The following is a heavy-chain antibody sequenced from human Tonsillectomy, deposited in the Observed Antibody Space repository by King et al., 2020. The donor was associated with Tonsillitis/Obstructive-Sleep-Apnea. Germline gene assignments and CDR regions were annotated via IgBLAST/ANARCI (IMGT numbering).Heavy chain of an antibody. CDR1: GESFSGYY. Sequence: QVQLQQWGAGLLKPSETLSLTCAVYGESFSGYYWNWIRQPPGKGLEWIGEINYSESTNYNPSLKSRVTISIDTASNQFSLKRNSVTAADTAVYYCARGIRGGGPVYDYDYMEVWGEGNPVTVSS. CDR2: INYSEST. V-gene: IGHV4-34*01. J-gene: IGHJ6*03. D-gene: IGHD3-16*01. CDR3: ARGIRGGGPVYDYDYMEV.